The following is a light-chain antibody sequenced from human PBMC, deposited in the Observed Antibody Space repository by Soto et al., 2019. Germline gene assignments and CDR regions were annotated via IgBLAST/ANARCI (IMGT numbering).Light chain of an antibody. CDR2: DVS. CDR1: SSDVGGYNY. CDR3: SSYPSSSTLVV. Sequence: QSVLTQPASVSGSPGQSITIACTGTSSDVGGYNYVSWYQQHPGKAPKLMIYDVSHRPSGVSNRFSGSKSGNTASLTISGLQAEDEEDYYCSSYPSSSTLVVLGGGTKLTVL. J-gene: IGLJ2*01. V-gene: IGLV2-14*01.